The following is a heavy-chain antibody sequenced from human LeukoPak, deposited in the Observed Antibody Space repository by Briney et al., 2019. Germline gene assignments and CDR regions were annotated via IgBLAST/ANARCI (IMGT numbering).Heavy chain of an antibody. D-gene: IGHD6-19*01. J-gene: IGHJ6*02. CDR3: ARDPGLGAGPLTYYGMDA. CDR2: ISANDGKT. V-gene: IGHV1-18*01. Sequence: GASVKVSCKASGFVFTSYGFTWVRQAPGQGLEWMGWISANDGKTHYSEKHQGRVTMSTDTVTSTAYMELRSLRSDDTAVYYCARDPGLGAGPLTYYGMDAWGQGTTVTVSS. CDR1: GFVFTSYG.